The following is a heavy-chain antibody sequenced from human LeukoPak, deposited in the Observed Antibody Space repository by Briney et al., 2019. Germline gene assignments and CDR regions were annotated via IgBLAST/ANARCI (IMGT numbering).Heavy chain of an antibody. Sequence: GGSLRISCTASGFTFSDYSMNWVRQAPGKGLEWISYISSGGSTIYYADSVKGRFTISRDNAKKSLYLEMNSLRAEDTAVNYCARGDLGTSYFYYGMDVWGQGTTVTVSS. J-gene: IGHJ6*02. CDR2: ISSGGSTI. V-gene: IGHV3-48*01. CDR1: GFTFSDYS. CDR3: ARGDLGTSYFYYGMDV. D-gene: IGHD3/OR15-3a*01.